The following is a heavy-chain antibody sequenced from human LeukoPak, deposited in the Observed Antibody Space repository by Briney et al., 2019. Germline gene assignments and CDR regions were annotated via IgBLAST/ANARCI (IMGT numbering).Heavy chain of an antibody. CDR1: GFTFSDYY. D-gene: IGHD3-10*01. V-gene: IGHV3-11*01. J-gene: IGHJ3*02. Sequence: GGSLRLSCAASGFTFSDYYMSWIRQAPGKGLEWVSYISSSGSTIYYADSVKGRFTISRDNAKNTLYLQMNSLRAEDTAVYYCARSYGSETYLGFAFDIWGQGTVVTVSS. CDR2: ISSSGSTI. CDR3: ARSYGSETYLGFAFDI.